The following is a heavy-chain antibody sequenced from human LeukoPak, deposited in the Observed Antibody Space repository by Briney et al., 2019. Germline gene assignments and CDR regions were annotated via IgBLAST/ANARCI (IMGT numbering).Heavy chain of an antibody. CDR2: INHSGST. J-gene: IGHJ6*03. Sequence: PSETLSLTCAVYGGSLSGYYWSWIRQPPGKGLEWIGEINHSGSTNYNPSLKSRVTISVDTSKNQFSLKLSSVTAADTAVYYCARSAYSGSYYYYYYMDVWGKGTTVTVSS. CDR3: ARSAYSGSYYYYYYMDV. V-gene: IGHV4-34*01. CDR1: GGSLSGYY. D-gene: IGHD1-26*01.